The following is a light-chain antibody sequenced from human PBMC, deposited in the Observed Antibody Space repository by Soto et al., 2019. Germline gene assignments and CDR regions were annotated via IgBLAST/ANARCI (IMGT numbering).Light chain of an antibody. CDR1: SSDVGDYNY. J-gene: IGLJ3*02. Sequence: QSVLTQPRSVSGSPGQSVTISCTGTSSDVGDYNYVSWYQQYPGKAPKLVIYDVSKRPSGVPDRFSGSKSGNTASLPISGLQAEDEADYYCCSFAGSYTVWVFGGGTKLTVL. V-gene: IGLV2-11*01. CDR2: DVS. CDR3: CSFAGSYTVWV.